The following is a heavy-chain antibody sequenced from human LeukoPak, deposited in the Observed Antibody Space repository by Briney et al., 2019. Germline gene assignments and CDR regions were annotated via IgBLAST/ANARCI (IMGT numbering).Heavy chain of an antibody. CDR1: GGSFSGYY. CDR2: INHSGST. D-gene: IGHD5-18*01. Sequence: PSETLSLTCAVYGGSFSGYYWSWIRQPPGKGLEWIGEINHSGSTNYNPSLKSRVTISVDTSKNQFSLKLSSVTAADTAVYYCARVGVQLDYWGQGTLVTVSS. J-gene: IGHJ4*02. V-gene: IGHV4-34*01. CDR3: ARVGVQLDY.